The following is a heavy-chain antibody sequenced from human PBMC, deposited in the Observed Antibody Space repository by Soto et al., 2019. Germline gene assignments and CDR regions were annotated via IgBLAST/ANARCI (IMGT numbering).Heavy chain of an antibody. CDR3: ARHYSSGSRNWFDP. D-gene: IGHD6-19*01. V-gene: IGHV4-39*01. J-gene: IGHJ5*02. CDR2: IYYSGST. CDR1: GGSINSSSYF. Sequence: SETLSLTCSVSGGSINSSSYFWGWVRQPPGKGLEWIGSIYYSGSTYYNPSLRSRVTISVDTSKNQFSLKLSSVAAADTAVFYCARHYSSGSRNWFDPWGQGTLVTVSS.